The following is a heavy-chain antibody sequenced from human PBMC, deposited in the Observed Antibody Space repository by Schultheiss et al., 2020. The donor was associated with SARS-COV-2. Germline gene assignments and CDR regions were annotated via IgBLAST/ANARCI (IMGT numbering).Heavy chain of an antibody. D-gene: IGHD2-2*02. CDR2: IYYSGTT. CDR1: GGSVRSSSYY. J-gene: IGHJ4*02. V-gene: IGHV4-61*01. CDR3: ARGGSRWGIVVVPAAISYDY. Sequence: SETLSLTCTVSGGSVRSSSYYWTWIRQPPGKGLEWIGYIYYSGTTNYNPSLKSRVTISVDTSKNKFSLKLTSATAADTAVYYCARGGSRWGIVVVPAAISYDYWGQGTLVTVSS.